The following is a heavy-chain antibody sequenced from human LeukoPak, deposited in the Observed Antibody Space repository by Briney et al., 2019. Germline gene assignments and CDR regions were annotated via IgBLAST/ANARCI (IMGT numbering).Heavy chain of an antibody. J-gene: IGHJ4*02. CDR3: ARSSYSYDYVWGSYRY. V-gene: IGHV1-69*04. CDR2: IIPILGIA. CDR1: GGTFSSYA. D-gene: IGHD3-16*02. Sequence: SVKVSCKASGGTFSSYAISWVRQAPGQGLEWMGRIIPILGIANYAQKFQGRVTITADKSTSTAYMELSSLRSEDTAVYCCARSSYSYDYVWGSYRYWGQGTLVTVSS.